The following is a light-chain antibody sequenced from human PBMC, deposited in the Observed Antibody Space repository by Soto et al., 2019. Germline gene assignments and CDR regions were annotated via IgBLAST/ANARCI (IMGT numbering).Light chain of an antibody. Sequence: DIVMTQSPLCLPVTPGEPASISCRSSQSLLHSNGYNYLDWYLQKPGQSPQLLIYLGSNRASGVPDRVSGSGSGTDFTLQSSRVEAGDVGVYYFRQGLKALTVGGGTKVEIK. J-gene: IGKJ4*01. CDR1: QSLLHSNGYNY. V-gene: IGKV2-28*01. CDR2: LGS. CDR3: RQGLKALT.